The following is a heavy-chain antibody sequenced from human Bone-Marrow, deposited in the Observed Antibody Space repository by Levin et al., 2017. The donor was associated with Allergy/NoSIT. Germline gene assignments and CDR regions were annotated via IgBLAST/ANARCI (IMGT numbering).Heavy chain of an antibody. D-gene: IGHD2-2*01. CDR1: GFSLSTSGVG. CDR3: AHRPNCSSTSCYVRNWFDP. Sequence: SGPTLVKPTQTLTLTCTFSGFSLSTSGVGVGWIRQPPGKALEWLALIYWDDDKRYSPSLKSRLTITKDTSKNQVVLTMTNMDPVDTATYYCAHRPNCSSTSCYVRNWFDPWGQGTLVTVSS. V-gene: IGHV2-5*02. CDR2: IYWDDDK. J-gene: IGHJ5*02.